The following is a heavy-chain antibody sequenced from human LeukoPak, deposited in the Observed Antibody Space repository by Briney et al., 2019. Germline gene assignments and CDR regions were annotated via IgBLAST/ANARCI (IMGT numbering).Heavy chain of an antibody. D-gene: IGHD2-15*01. CDR3: VRGYSFGPYGMDV. Sequence: GGSLRLSCSASGFPFSNYAMHWVRQAPGKGLEYVSAISDSGGSTYYADSVKGRFTISRDNSKNTLYLQMSSLRAEDTAVYFCVRGYSFGPYGMDVWGQGTTVTVSS. CDR2: ISDSGGST. J-gene: IGHJ6*02. V-gene: IGHV3-64D*09. CDR1: GFPFSNYA.